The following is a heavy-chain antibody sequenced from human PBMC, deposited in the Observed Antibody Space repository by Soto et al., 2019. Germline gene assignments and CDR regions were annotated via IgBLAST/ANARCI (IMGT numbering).Heavy chain of an antibody. J-gene: IGHJ4*02. D-gene: IGHD6-19*01. CDR2: ISGSGTTT. V-gene: IGHV3-23*01. CDR3: AQTHSGCYTPFES. Sequence: EVPLLESGGGLEQPGGALRLSCAASGFIFSSYALSWFRQAPGKGLEWVSAISGSGTTTYYADSVKGRFTFSRDNYKNMLYLQLNSLRAEETDVYYCAQTHSGCYTPFESWGQGTLVTVSS. CDR1: GFIFSSYA.